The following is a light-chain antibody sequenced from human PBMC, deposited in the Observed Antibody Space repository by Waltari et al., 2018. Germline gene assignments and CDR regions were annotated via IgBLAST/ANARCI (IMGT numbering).Light chain of an antibody. V-gene: IGLV2-23*02. CDR2: EVS. CDR1: SSAIGSYNL. CDR3: CSYAGSPWV. J-gene: IGLJ3*02. Sequence: QSLTISCTGSSSAIGSYNLVSWYQQHPDKAPKLLIHEVSQRPSGVSNRFSGSKSGNTASLTISGLQAEDEADYYCCSYAGSPWVFGGGTKLTVL.